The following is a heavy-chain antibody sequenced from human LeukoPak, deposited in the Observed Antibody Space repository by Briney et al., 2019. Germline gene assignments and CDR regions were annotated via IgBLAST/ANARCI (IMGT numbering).Heavy chain of an antibody. CDR2: IIPIFGTA. D-gene: IGHD6-19*01. Sequence: GASVKVSCKASGGTFGSYAISWVRQAPGQGLEWMGGIIPIFGTANYAQKFQGRVTITTDESTSTAYMELSSLRSEDTAVYYCARAWLVSDYYYYGMDVWGQGTTVTVSS. V-gene: IGHV1-69*05. CDR1: GGTFGSYA. J-gene: IGHJ6*02. CDR3: ARAWLVSDYYYYGMDV.